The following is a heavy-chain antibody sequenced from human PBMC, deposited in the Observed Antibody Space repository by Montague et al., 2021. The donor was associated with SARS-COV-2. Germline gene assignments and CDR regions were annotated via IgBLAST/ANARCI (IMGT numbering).Heavy chain of an antibody. CDR3: ARLGFVELWLNLGWFDP. V-gene: IGHV4-39*01. Sequence: SETLSLTCSVSGDSIRSSGYYWGWIRQPPGKGLEWIGTVYYSGSTNYNPSLKSRVTMPVDTSKNQFSLELRSVTAADTAVYYCARLGFVELWLNLGWFDPWGQGTLVTFSS. D-gene: IGHD3-16*02. J-gene: IGHJ5*02. CDR1: GDSIRSSGYY. CDR2: VYYSGST.